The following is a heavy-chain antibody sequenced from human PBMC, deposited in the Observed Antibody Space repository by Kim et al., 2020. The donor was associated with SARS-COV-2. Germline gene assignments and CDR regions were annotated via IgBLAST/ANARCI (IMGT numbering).Heavy chain of an antibody. J-gene: IGHJ5*02. V-gene: IGHV3-74*01. Sequence: DSVKGRFTISRDNAKSMLYLHMNSLRDEDTAVYYCARDPRGSGVFNWSDPWGQGTLVTVSS. D-gene: IGHD3-10*01. CDR3: ARDPRGSGVFNWSDP.